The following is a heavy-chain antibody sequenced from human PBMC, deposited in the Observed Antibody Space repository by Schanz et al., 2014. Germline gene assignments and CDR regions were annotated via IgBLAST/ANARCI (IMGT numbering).Heavy chain of an antibody. CDR2: ILYDGSNK. CDR1: GFTFSSYG. D-gene: IGHD2-21*02. V-gene: IGHV3-30*03. Sequence: QAQLVESGGGVAQPGRSLRLSCAASGFTFSSYGMHWVRQAPGKGLEWVAVILYDGSNKYYADSVKGRFTISRDNSKNTLYLQMNSLRVEDTALYYCARDLNRCGGDCYSGWGQGTLXTVSS. CDR3: ARDLNRCGGDCYSG. J-gene: IGHJ4*02.